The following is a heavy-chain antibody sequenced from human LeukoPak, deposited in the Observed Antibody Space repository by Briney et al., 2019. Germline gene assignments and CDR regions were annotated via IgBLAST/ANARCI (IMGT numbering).Heavy chain of an antibody. CDR1: GFTFDDYA. Sequence: GRSLRLSRAASGFTFDDYAMHWVRQAPGKGLEYVSAISSNGGSTYYANSVKGRFTISRDNSKNTLYLQMGSLRAEDMAVYYCARDTGKFVAVAAYWGQGTLVTVSS. CDR3: ARDTGKFVAVAAY. V-gene: IGHV3-64*01. CDR2: ISSNGGST. J-gene: IGHJ4*02. D-gene: IGHD6-19*01.